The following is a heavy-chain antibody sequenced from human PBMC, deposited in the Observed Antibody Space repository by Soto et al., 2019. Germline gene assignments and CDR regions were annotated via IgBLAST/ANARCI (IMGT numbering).Heavy chain of an antibody. CDR1: GFTFSSYT. J-gene: IGHJ4*02. D-gene: IGHD3-22*01. CDR3: ASNYYDSSGYYYPFDY. CDR2: ISYDGSNK. V-gene: IGHV3-30-3*01. Sequence: PGGSLRLSCAASGFTFSSYTMHRVRQAPGKGLEWVAVISYDGSNKYYADSVKGRFTISRDNSKNTLYLQMNSLRAEDTAVYYCASNYYDSSGYYYPFDYWGQGTLVTVSS.